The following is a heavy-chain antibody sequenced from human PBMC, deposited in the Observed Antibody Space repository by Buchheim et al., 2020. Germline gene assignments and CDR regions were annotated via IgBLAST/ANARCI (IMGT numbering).Heavy chain of an antibody. CDR3: ASTDSSSWYSHDAFDI. CDR1: GFTVSSNY. D-gene: IGHD6-13*01. V-gene: IGHV3-66*01. Sequence: EVQLVESGGGLVQPGGSLRLSCAASGFTVSSNYMSWVRQAPGKGLEWVSVIYSGGSTYYADSVKGRFTITRGNSKNTLYLQMNSLRAEDTAVYYCASTDSSSWYSHDAFDIWGQGT. J-gene: IGHJ3*02. CDR2: IYSGGST.